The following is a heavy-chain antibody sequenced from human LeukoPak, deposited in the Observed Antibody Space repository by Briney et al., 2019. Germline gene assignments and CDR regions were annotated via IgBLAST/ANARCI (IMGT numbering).Heavy chain of an antibody. Sequence: SETLSLTCAVSGGSISSYYRSWIRQPPGKGLEWIGDIYYSGDTNYNPSLKSRVTISVDTSKNQFSLKLSSVTAADTAVYYCARGSRYDILTGYLNYYYYYYGMDVWGQGTTVTVSS. D-gene: IGHD3-9*01. CDR2: IYYSGDT. CDR1: GGSISSYY. V-gene: IGHV4-59*01. CDR3: ARGSRYDILTGYLNYYYYYYGMDV. J-gene: IGHJ6*02.